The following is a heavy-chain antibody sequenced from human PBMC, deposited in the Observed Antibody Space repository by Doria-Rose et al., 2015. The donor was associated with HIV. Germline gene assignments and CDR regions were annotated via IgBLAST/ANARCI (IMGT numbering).Heavy chain of an antibody. CDR2: IFSDDER. CDR1: GVSLSSPGMG. D-gene: IGHD6-13*01. V-gene: IGHV2-26*01. CDR3: ARIKSSRWYHKYYFDF. Sequence: SGPVLVKPTETLTLTCTVSGVSLSSPGMGVSWIRQPPGKALEWLANIFSDDERSYKTSLKSRLTISSGTSKSQVVLTMTDTDPVDTATYYCARIKSSRWYHKYYFDFWGQGTLVIVSA. J-gene: IGHJ4*02.